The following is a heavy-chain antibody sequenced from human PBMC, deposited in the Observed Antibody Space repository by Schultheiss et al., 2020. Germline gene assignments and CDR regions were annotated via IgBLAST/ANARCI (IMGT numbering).Heavy chain of an antibody. CDR1: GFTFSSYG. Sequence: SLRLSCAASGFTFSSYGMHWVRQAPGKGLEWVAVIWYDGSNKYYADSVKGRFTISRDNSKNTLYLQMNSLRAEDTAVYYCARGGWLRYWYYYYYMDVWGKGTTVTVSS. D-gene: IGHD5-12*01. V-gene: IGHV3-33*01. CDR2: IWYDGSNK. CDR3: ARGGWLRYWYYYYYMDV. J-gene: IGHJ6*03.